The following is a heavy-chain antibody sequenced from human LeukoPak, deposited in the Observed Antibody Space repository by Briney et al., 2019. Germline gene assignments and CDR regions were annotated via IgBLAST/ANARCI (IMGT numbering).Heavy chain of an antibody. CDR1: GFTFSDYY. J-gene: IGHJ4*02. CDR3: AREIRGYSYFDQ. V-gene: IGHV3-11*01. Sequence: PGGSLRLSCAASGFTFSDYYMNWIRQAPGRGLEWVSYISSASSTIYYADSVKGRFTISRDNAKNSLYLQVNSLRAEDTAVYYCAREIRGYSYFDQWGQGTLVTVS. CDR2: ISSASSTI. D-gene: IGHD1-26*01.